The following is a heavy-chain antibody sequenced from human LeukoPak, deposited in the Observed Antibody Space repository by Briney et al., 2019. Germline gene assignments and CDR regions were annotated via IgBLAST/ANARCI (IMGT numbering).Heavy chain of an antibody. CDR1: GRSISSGGYA. D-gene: IGHD3-22*01. CDR3: ARGPTYYYDSSGYDY. CDR2: IYHSGST. V-gene: IGHV4-30-2*01. Sequence: PSQTLSLTCAVSGRSISSGGYAWSWIRQPPGKGLEWIGYIYHSGSTYYHPSPKSRVTISVDRSKHQFSLKLSSVTAADTAVYYCARGPTYYYDSSGYDYWGQGTLVTVSS. J-gene: IGHJ4*02.